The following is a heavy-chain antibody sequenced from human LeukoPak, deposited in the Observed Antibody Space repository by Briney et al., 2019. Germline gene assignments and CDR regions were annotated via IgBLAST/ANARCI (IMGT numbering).Heavy chain of an antibody. J-gene: IGHJ6*03. D-gene: IGHD5-18*01. CDR2: IYYSGST. Sequence: SETLSLTCTVSGGSISSHYWSWIRQPPGKGLEWIGYIYYSGSTNYNPSLKSRVTISVDTSKNQFSLKLSSVTAADTAVYYCARTAIYYYYYIDVWGRGTTVTVSS. V-gene: IGHV4-59*11. CDR1: GGSISSHY. CDR3: ARTAIYYYYYIDV.